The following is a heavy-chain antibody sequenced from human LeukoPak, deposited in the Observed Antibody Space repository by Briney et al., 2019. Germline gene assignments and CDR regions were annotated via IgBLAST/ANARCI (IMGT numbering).Heavy chain of an antibody. Sequence: PGGSLRLSCAASGFTFSSYAMHWVRQAPGKGLEYVSAISSNGGSTFYANSVKGRFTISGDTSKNTLYLQMGSLRADDMVVYYCVRVSGSYGYWGQGTLVTVSS. CDR2: ISSNGGST. D-gene: IGHD1-26*01. V-gene: IGHV3-64*01. CDR3: VRVSGSYGY. J-gene: IGHJ4*02. CDR1: GFTFSSYA.